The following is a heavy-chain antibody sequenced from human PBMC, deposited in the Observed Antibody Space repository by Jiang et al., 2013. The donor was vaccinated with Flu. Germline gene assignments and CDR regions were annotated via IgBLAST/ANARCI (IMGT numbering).Heavy chain of an antibody. CDR1: GGSISSGGYY. D-gene: IGHD2-2*02. J-gene: IGHJ2*01. Sequence: GPGLVKPSQTLSLTCTVSGGSISSGGYYWSWIRQHPGKGLEWIGYIYYSGSTYYNPSLKSRVTISVDTSKNQFSLKLISVTAADTAVYYCARANLPPDIVVVPAAIIPDGYFDLVGRGTLVTVS. CDR2: IYYSGST. CDR3: ARANLPPDIVVVPAAIIPDGYFDL. V-gene: IGHV4-31*03.